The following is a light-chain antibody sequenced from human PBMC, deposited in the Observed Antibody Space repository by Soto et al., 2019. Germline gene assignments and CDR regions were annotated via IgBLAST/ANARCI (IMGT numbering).Light chain of an antibody. V-gene: IGLV2-14*01. CDR2: NVR. CDR1: SSDVGGYDY. Sequence: QSALTQPASVSGSPGQSITISCTGTSSDVGGYDYVSWYQQHPGKAPKLMIYNVRNRPSGVSNRFSGSKAVNTASLTISGLQAEDEAAYYCSSYTSSSTVVFGGGTKLTVL. J-gene: IGLJ2*01. CDR3: SSYTSSSTVV.